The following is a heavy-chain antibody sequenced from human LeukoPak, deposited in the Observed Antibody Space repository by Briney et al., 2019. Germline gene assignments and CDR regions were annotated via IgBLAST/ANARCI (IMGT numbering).Heavy chain of an antibody. J-gene: IGHJ4*02. Sequence: GGSLRLSCVVSGFTFSSYSMIWVRQAPGKGLQWVANMKKDGSETNYVDSVKGRFTISRDNAKNSLYLQLNSLRAEDTAVYYCGRHRSGSGTYFIDYWGQGTLVSVSS. CDR2: MKKDGSET. CDR3: GRHRSGSGTYFIDY. D-gene: IGHD3-10*01. CDR1: GFTFSSYS. V-gene: IGHV3-7*01.